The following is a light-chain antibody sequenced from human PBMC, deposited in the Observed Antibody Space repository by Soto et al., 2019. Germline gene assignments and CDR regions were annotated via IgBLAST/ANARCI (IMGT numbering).Light chain of an antibody. Sequence: QSALTQPASVSGSPGQSITISCTGNSSDVGGYNSVSWYQQHPGKAPKLMIYEVTNRPSGVSNRFSGSKSGNTASLTISGLQAEDEADYYCSSWTSSSTRVFGGGTQLTVL. J-gene: IGLJ3*02. CDR2: EVT. V-gene: IGLV2-14*01. CDR3: SSWTSSSTRV. CDR1: SSDVGGYNS.